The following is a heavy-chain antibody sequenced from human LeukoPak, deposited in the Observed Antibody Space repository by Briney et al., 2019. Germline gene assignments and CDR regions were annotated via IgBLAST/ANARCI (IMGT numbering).Heavy chain of an antibody. CDR2: IKQDGSEK. CDR3: ARDRGFEYDDTGSFDY. J-gene: IGHJ4*02. V-gene: IGHV3-7*01. CDR1: GFTFSTYW. D-gene: IGHD3-10*01. Sequence: AGGSLRLSCAASGFTFSTYWMSWVRQAPGKGLEWVANIKQDGSEKYYVDSVKGRFTISRDNPENSLYLQMNSLRAEDTAVYYCARDRGFEYDDTGSFDYWGQGTLVTVSS.